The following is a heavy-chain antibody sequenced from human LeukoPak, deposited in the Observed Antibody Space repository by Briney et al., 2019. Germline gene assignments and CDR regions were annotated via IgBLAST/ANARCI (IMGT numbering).Heavy chain of an antibody. D-gene: IGHD2-21*02. CDR1: GFTFSSYA. CDR2: ISGSGGST. V-gene: IGHV3-23*01. J-gene: IGHJ4*02. CDR3: AKVHIVVVTATHYFDD. Sequence: GGSLTLSCAASGFTFSSYAMSWVRQTPGKGLEWVSGISGSGGSTYYADPVKGRFTIARDNSKNTLYLQMNSLRAEDTGAYYCAKVHIVVVTATHYFDDWGQGTLVTVSS.